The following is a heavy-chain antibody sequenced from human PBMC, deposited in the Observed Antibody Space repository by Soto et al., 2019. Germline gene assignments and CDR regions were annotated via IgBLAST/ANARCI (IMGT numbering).Heavy chain of an antibody. CDR2: IMPIFGTA. CDR1: GGTFSSYA. D-gene: IGHD3-22*01. V-gene: IGHV1-69*13. CDR3: ASRITMIVVPASDAFDI. J-gene: IGHJ3*02. Sequence: SVKVSCKASGGTFSSYAISWVRQAPGQGLEWMGGIMPIFGTANYAQKFQGRVTITADESTSTAYMELSSLRSEDTAVYYCASRITMIVVPASDAFDIWGQGTMATVSS.